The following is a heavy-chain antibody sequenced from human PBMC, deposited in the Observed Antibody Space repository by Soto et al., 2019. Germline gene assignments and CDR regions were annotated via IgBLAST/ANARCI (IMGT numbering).Heavy chain of an antibody. D-gene: IGHD3-22*01. CDR1: GDSISSNNW. CDR2: IHYSGRT. J-gene: IGHJ4*02. CDR3: ARHRGYSYDSSGYEAPFRY. Sequence: SETLSLTCTVSGDSISSNNWCSWGRQPPRRGLEWIGSIHYSGRTYSYPSLKSRVTISVDTSKSQFSLMLSAVTAADTAVYYCARHRGYSYDSSGYEAPFRYRGQGTLVTVS. V-gene: IGHV4-39*01.